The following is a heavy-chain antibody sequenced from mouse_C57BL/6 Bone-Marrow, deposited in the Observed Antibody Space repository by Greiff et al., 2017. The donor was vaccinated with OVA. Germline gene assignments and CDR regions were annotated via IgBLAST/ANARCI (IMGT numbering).Heavy chain of an antibody. CDR3: ARSFYYGNYGY. V-gene: IGHV1-82*01. CDR1: GYAFSSSW. Sequence: QVQLKESGPELVKPGASVKISCKASGYAFSSSWMNWVKQRPGKGLEWIGRIYPGDGDTNYNGKFKGKATLTADKSSSTAYMQLSSLTSEDSAVYFCARSFYYGNYGYWGQGTTRTVSS. CDR2: IYPGDGDT. J-gene: IGHJ2*01. D-gene: IGHD2-1*01.